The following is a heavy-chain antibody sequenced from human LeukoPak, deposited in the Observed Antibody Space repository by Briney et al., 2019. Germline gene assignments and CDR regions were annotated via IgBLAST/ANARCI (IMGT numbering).Heavy chain of an antibody. V-gene: IGHV3-48*03. J-gene: IGHJ2*01. CDR3: AKGGGTYLDWYFDL. CDR1: GFTFSSYE. CDR2: ISSSGSTI. D-gene: IGHD1-26*01. Sequence: GGSLRLSCAASGFTFSSYEMNWVRQAPGKGLEWVSYISSSGSTIYYADSVKGQFTISRDNAKNSLYLQMNSLRAEDTALYYCAKGGGTYLDWYFDLWGRGTLVTVSS.